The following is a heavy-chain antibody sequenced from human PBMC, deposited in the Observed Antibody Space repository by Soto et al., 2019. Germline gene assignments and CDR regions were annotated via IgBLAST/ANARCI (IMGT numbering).Heavy chain of an antibody. CDR3: AREFRPTGSRDAFDI. J-gene: IGHJ3*02. Sequence: EVQLVESGGDLVQPGGSLRLSCAASGFTVSSNFMTWVRQAPGKGLVWVSVTYSDGTTFYADSVKGRFTISRDNSKNTLYLQMNSLRAEDTAVYYCAREFRPTGSRDAFDIWGQGTMVTVSS. D-gene: IGHD1-26*01. CDR2: TYSDGTT. CDR1: GFTVSSNF. V-gene: IGHV3-66*01.